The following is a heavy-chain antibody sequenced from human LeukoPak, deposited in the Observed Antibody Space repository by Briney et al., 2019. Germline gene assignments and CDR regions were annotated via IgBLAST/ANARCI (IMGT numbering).Heavy chain of an antibody. V-gene: IGHV4-61*02. Sequence: PSETLSLTCTVSGGSISSGSYYWSWIRQPAGKGLEWIGRIYTSGSTNYNPSLKSRFTISVDTSKNQFSLKLSSVTAADTAVYYCARSHYDSSGYYLNYFDYWGQGTLVTVSS. CDR3: ARSHYDSSGYYLNYFDY. J-gene: IGHJ4*02. D-gene: IGHD3-22*01. CDR1: GGSISSGSYY. CDR2: IYTSGST.